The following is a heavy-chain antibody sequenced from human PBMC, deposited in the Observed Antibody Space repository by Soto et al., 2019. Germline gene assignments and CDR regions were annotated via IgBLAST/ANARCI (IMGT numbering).Heavy chain of an antibody. CDR2: IYWNDDK. J-gene: IGHJ5*02. Sequence: QITLKESGPTLVKPTQTLTLTCTLSGFSHRTSGVAVGWIRQPPGQALEWLGHIYWNDDKYYSTSLKSRLSLSKDTSKNQVVLTMTNVDPLDTGTYYCARLLSSALFSYDLWGQGTLVTVSS. CDR1: GFSHRTSGVA. D-gene: IGHD3-10*02. V-gene: IGHV2-5*01. CDR3: ARLLSSALFSYDL.